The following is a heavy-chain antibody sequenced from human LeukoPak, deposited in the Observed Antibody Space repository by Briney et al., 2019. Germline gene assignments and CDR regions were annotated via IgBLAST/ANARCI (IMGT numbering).Heavy chain of an antibody. V-gene: IGHV6-1*01. D-gene: IGHD6-19*01. CDR2: TYSRSKWYN. Sequence: SQTLSLTCAISGDIDSSNSAAGNWIRQSPSRGLEWLGRTYSRSKWYNDYAVSVKSRRTINPDTSKTQFSLQLNSVTPEDTAVYYCARSSILWEWLVIDYGGQGTLVTVSS. CDR1: GDIDSSNSAA. J-gene: IGHJ4*02. CDR3: ARSSILWEWLVIDY.